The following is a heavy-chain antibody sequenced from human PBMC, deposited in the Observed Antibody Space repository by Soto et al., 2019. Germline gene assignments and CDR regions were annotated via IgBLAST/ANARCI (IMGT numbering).Heavy chain of an antibody. Sequence: QVQLVQSGAEVKKPGASVKVSCKASGYTFTSYYMHWVRQAPGQGLEWMGIINPSGGSTSYAQKFQGRVTMTRDMSRSTVYMELSSLRSEDTAVYYCARDGDCSGGSCYWGGRPFDPWGQGTLVTVSS. CDR1: GYTFTSYY. J-gene: IGHJ5*02. D-gene: IGHD2-15*01. CDR2: INPSGGST. V-gene: IGHV1-46*01. CDR3: ARDGDCSGGSCYWGGRPFDP.